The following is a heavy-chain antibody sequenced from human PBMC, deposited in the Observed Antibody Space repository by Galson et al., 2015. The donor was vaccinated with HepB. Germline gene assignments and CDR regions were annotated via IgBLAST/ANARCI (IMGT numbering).Heavy chain of an antibody. Sequence: SLRLSCAASGFTFDTYAMSWVRQAPGKGLEWVSAISVTGGSTYYADSVKGRFTISRDTSKNTLFLQMNSLRAEDTAVYYCARRHLPNTAMLISLLNYMDVWGKGTTVTVSS. CDR2: ISVTGGST. V-gene: IGHV3-23*01. CDR1: GFTFDTYA. CDR3: ARRHLPNTAMLISLLNYMDV. J-gene: IGHJ6*03. D-gene: IGHD5-18*01.